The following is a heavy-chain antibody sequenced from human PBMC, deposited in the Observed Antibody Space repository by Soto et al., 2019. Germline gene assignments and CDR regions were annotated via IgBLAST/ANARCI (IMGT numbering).Heavy chain of an antibody. CDR2: ISYDGSNK. D-gene: IGHD6-13*01. CDR1: GFTFSSYA. V-gene: IGHV3-30-3*01. CDR3: ASNPRAAAGADDAFDI. Sequence: QVQLVESGGGVVQPGRSLRLSCAASGFTFSSYAMHWVRQAPGKGLEWVAVISYDGSNKYYADSVKGRFTISRDNSKNTLYLQMNSLRADDTAVYYCASNPRAAAGADDAFDIWGQGTMVTVSS. J-gene: IGHJ3*02.